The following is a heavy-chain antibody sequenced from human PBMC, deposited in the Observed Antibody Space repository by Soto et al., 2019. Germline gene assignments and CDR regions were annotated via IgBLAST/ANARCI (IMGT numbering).Heavy chain of an antibody. CDR3: AKDQAYYDILTGYVGAFDI. CDR1: GFTFSSYG. CDR2: ISYDGSNK. V-gene: IGHV3-30*18. D-gene: IGHD3-9*01. J-gene: IGHJ3*02. Sequence: PGGSLRLSWAASGFTFSSYGMHWVRQAPGKGLEWVAVISYDGSNKYYADSVKGRFTISRDNSKNTLYLQMNSLRAEDTAVYYCAKDQAYYDILTGYVGAFDIWGQGTMVTVSS.